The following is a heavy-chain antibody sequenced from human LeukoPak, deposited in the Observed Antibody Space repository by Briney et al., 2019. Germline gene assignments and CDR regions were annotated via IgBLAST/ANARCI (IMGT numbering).Heavy chain of an antibody. CDR1: AGSISTYY. Sequence: PSETLSLTCSVSAGSISTYYWTWVRQPPGKGLEWIGYIYYTGSTNYNPSLKSRVSISVDTSKNQFSLKLSSVTAADTAVYYCARDGLWIQNAFDIWGQGTMVTVSS. CDR3: ARDGLWIQNAFDI. V-gene: IGHV4-59*12. J-gene: IGHJ3*02. CDR2: IYYTGST. D-gene: IGHD5-18*01.